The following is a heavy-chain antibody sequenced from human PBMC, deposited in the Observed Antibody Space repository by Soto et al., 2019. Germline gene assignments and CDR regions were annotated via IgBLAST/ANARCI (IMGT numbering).Heavy chain of an antibody. CDR2: VYSSGKT. D-gene: IGHD3-22*01. Sequence: QLQLQESGPGLVKPSETLSLTCSVSGGSVSSPDYYWGWIRLSPGKGLEWIGSVYSSGKTYYNSSLKSRLTISVDTSKNQFSLKLNSVTAADTAVYYCARQGLYGSRPYPPSRFWGQGTLVTVSS. CDR3: ARQGLYGSRPYPPSRF. J-gene: IGHJ4*02. CDR1: GGSVSSPDYY. V-gene: IGHV4-39*01.